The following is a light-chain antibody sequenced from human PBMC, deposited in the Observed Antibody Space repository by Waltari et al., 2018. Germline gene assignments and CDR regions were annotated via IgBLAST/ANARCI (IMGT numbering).Light chain of an antibody. CDR1: QSVCGK. CDR3: QQYSSWKT. J-gene: IGKJ1*01. CDR2: SVS. V-gene: IGKV3-15*01. Sequence: EIVMTQSPATLSVSPGERATLSCRASQSVCGKLAWYQQKPGQAPRLLISSVSTRATGIPARFSGSGSGTEFTLTISSLQSEDFAVYYCQQYSSWKTFGQGTRVEMK.